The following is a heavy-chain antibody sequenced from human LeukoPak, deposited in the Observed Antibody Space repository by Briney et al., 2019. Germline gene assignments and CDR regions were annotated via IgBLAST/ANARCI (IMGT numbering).Heavy chain of an antibody. J-gene: IGHJ4*02. Sequence: KTGGSLRLSCAASGFTFSDYYMSWIRQAPGKGLEWVSYISSSGSTIYYADSVKGRFTISRDNAKNSLYLQMNSLRAEDTAVYYWARDRGTNWWGSDYWGQGALVTVSS. CDR1: GFTFSDYY. V-gene: IGHV3-11*01. CDR3: ARDRGTNWWGSDY. D-gene: IGHD2-8*02. CDR2: ISSSGSTI.